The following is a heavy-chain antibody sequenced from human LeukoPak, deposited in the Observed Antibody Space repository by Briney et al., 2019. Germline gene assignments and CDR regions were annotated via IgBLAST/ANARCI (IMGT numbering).Heavy chain of an antibody. CDR3: AGGFGFLIES. V-gene: IGHV3-7*04. Sequence: GGSLRLSCAASGFTFSTYYMAWVRQAPGKGLEWVANIKQDGSEKYYGGSVKGRFTISRDNAQNSLYLQLNSLGVEDTAVYFCAGGFGFLIESWGQGALATVSS. CDR1: GFTFSTYY. CDR2: IKQDGSEK. J-gene: IGHJ4*02. D-gene: IGHD3-3*01.